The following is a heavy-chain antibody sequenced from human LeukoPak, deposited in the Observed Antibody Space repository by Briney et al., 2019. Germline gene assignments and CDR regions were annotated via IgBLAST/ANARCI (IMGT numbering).Heavy chain of an antibody. D-gene: IGHD3-10*01. CDR1: GFTFSSYS. CDR2: ISSSSSYI. J-gene: IGHJ4*02. Sequence: PGGSLRLSCAASGFTFSSYSMNWVRQAPGKGLEWVSSISSSSSYIYYADSVKGRFTISKDNAKNSLYLQMNSLRAEDTAVYYCARIIWFGGSYWGQGTLVTVSS. CDR3: ARIIWFGGSY. V-gene: IGHV3-21*01.